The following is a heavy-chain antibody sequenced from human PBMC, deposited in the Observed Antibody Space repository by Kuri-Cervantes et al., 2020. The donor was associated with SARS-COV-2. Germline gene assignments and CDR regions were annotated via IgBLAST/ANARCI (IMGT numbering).Heavy chain of an antibody. CDR1: GFTFSSYA. J-gene: IGHJ5*02. CDR3: AKDLTFVVAAPAVIRATKALPIT. V-gene: IGHV3-23*01. D-gene: IGHD2-2*02. Sequence: GGSLRLSCAASGFTFSSYATSWVRQAPGKGLEWVSAISGSGGSTYYADSVKGRFTISRDNSMNTLYLQMNSLRAEDTAVYYCAKDLTFVVAAPAVIRATKALPITWGQGTPVTVSS. CDR2: ISGSGGST.